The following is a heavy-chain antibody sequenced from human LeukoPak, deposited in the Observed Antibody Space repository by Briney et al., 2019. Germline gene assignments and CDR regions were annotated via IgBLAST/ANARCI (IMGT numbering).Heavy chain of an antibody. CDR1: GFTFSSYS. CDR3: ARTDSSGYYFAH. CDR2: ISSSSSYI. Sequence: GGSLRLSCAASGFTFSSYSMNWVRQAPGKGLEWVSSISSSSSYIYYADSVKGRFTISRDNAKNSLYLQMNSPRAEDTAVYYCARTDSSGYYFAHWGQGALVTVSS. V-gene: IGHV3-21*01. J-gene: IGHJ4*02. D-gene: IGHD3-22*01.